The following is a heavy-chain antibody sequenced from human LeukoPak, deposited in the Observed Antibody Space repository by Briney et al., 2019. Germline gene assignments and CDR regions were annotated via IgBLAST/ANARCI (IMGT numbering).Heavy chain of an antibody. V-gene: IGHV3-23*01. CDR1: GFTFSSYA. J-gene: IGHJ4*02. CDR3: ARDCGGDCYYDY. Sequence: QPGGSLRLSCAASGFTFSSYAMSWVRQAPGKGLEWVSAISGSGGSTYYADSVKGRSTISRDNSKNTLYLQMNSLRAEDTAVYYCARDCGGDCYYDYWGQGTLVTVSS. CDR2: ISGSGGST. D-gene: IGHD2-21*01.